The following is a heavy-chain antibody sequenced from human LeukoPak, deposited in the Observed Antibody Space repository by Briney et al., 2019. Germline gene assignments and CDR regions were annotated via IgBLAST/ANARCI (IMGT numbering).Heavy chain of an antibody. CDR1: GFTFSSNS. CDR2: ISSSSSCI. J-gene: IGHJ6*03. V-gene: IGHV3-21*01. Sequence: GGSLRLSCAASGFTFSSNSMNWVRQAPWKGLEWVSSISSSSSCIYYADSVKGRFTISRDNAKNSLYLQMNSLRAEDTAVYYCARGAFRYYYMDVWGKGTTVTVYS. CDR3: ARGAFRYYYMDV.